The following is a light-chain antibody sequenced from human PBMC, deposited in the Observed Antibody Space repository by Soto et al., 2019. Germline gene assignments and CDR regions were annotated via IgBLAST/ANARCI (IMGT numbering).Light chain of an antibody. J-gene: IGKJ5*01. CDR2: GAS. V-gene: IGKV3-15*01. CDR1: QSVSSN. Sequence: EIVMTQSPATLSVSPGERATLSCRASQSVSSNLAWYQQKPGQTPRLLIYGASTRATGIPARSSGSGSGTEFTLTISSLQSEDFAVYYCHQYKNWPSTFGQGTRLEIK. CDR3: HQYKNWPST.